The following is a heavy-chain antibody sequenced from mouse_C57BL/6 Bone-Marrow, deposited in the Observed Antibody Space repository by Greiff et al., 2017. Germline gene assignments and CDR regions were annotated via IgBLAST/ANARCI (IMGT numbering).Heavy chain of an antibody. J-gene: IGHJ1*03. CDR3: EHGNYFYWYFAV. D-gene: IGHD2-1*01. CDR2: IDPNSGGT. Sequence: QVQLQQPGAELVKPGASVKLSCKASGYTFTSYWMHWVKQRPGRGLEWIGRIDPNSGGTKYKEKFKGKATLTVDKPSSTANMQLSSLTSEDTAVYYCEHGNYFYWYFAVWGTGTTVTVSS. V-gene: IGHV1-72*01. CDR1: GYTFTSYW.